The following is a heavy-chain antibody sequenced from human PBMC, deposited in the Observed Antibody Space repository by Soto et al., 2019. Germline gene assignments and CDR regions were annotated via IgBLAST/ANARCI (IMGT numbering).Heavy chain of an antibody. D-gene: IGHD5-12*01. J-gene: IGHJ5*02. V-gene: IGHV4-39*02. CDR3: AREMATIKGDWFDP. Sequence: SETLSLTCGVTGASISRGGFHWGWIRQPPGQGLEWIGSLYSGSTYYNPSLKSRVTISADTSKNEFSLRLTSVTAADTAVYYCAREMATIKGDWFDPWGQGTLVTVS. CDR2: LYSGST. CDR1: GASISRGGFH.